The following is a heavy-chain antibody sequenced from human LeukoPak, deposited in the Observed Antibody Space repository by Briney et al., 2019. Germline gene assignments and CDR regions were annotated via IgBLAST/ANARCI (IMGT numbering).Heavy chain of an antibody. D-gene: IGHD2-15*01. CDR3: AREDGYCSGGNCYSYFDS. CDR2: IDSTGAYT. CDR1: GFIFSNYA. Sequence: GGSLRLSCAASGFIFSNYAMSWVRQAPGKGLEWVSAIDSTGAYTWYADSVKGRFTITRDNTRNSLFLQMYSLRAEDTAVYFCAREDGYCSGGNCYSYFDSWGQGTLVTVSS. J-gene: IGHJ4*02. V-gene: IGHV3-23*01.